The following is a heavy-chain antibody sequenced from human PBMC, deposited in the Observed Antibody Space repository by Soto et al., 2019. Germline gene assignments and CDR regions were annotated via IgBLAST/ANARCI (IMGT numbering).Heavy chain of an antibody. V-gene: IGHV3-33*01. CDR3: ARERYYDSSVEPGDYFDY. J-gene: IGHJ4*02. CDR1: GFTFSSYG. Sequence: QVQLVESGGGVVQPGRSLRLSCAASGFTFSSYGMHWVRQAPGKGLEWVAVIWYDGSNKYCADSVKGRFTISRDNSKNTLYLQMNSLRAEDTAVYYCARERYYDSSVEPGDYFDYWGQGTLVTVSS. D-gene: IGHD3-22*01. CDR2: IWYDGSNK.